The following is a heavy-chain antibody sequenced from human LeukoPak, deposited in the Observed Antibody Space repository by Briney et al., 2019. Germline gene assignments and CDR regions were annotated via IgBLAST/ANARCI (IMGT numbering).Heavy chain of an antibody. Sequence: SETLSLTCSVSGYSISSGYYWGWIPQPPGKGLEWIGSIDHSASTYYNTSLTSRLTISVVTSKNPFSLKLSSVTAADTAIYYCARALLPPNLNWYFDYWGQGILVAVSS. V-gene: IGHV4-38-2*02. CDR3: ARALLPPNLNWYFDY. CDR2: IDHSAST. CDR1: GYSISSGYY. D-gene: IGHD1-1*01. J-gene: IGHJ4*02.